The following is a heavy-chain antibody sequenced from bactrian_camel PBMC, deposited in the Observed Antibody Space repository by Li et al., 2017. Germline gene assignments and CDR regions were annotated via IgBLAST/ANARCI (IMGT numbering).Heavy chain of an antibody. CDR2: INSGDGST. CDR3: VRDSTGRFQGDFGL. Sequence: DVQLVESGGGSVQPGGSLRLSCVASGFTFSNYGMSWVRQAPGKGLEWVSWINSGDGSTYYADSVKGRFTIPRDNAKNTMYLQLNSLKTEDMAMYYCVRDSTGRFQGDFGLWGQGTQVTVS. J-gene: IGHJ6*01. CDR1: GFTFSNYG. V-gene: IGHV3S40*01. D-gene: IGHD7*01.